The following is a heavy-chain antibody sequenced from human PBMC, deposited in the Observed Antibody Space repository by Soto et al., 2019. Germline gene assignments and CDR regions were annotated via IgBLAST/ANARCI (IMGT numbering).Heavy chain of an antibody. J-gene: IGHJ4*02. CDR3: GVWIGELSVDF. Sequence: GGSLRLSCAASGFTFNKSDMDWVRQVPEKGLLWVSRINSDGTRTYYADSVTGRFTNSRAHARNPPYLQPNTLGHEDTAVYYCGVWIGELSVDFWGQGIPVTVSS. CDR1: GFTFNKSD. V-gene: IGHV3-74*01. CDR2: INSDGTRT. D-gene: IGHD3-10*01.